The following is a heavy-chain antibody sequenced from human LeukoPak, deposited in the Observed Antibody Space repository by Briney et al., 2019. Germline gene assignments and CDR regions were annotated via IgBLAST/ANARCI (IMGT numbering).Heavy chain of an antibody. V-gene: IGHV3-23*01. CDR2: ISASGDRT. CDR3: AKGGGWLYYFDY. CDR1: GFTFSSYS. Sequence: PGGSLRLSCAASGFTFSSYSMNWVRQAPRKGLEWVSAISASGDRTYYADSVKGRFTISRDNSKNTLYLQMNSLRAEDTAVYYCAKGGGWLYYFDYWGQGTLVTVSS. D-gene: IGHD6-19*01. J-gene: IGHJ4*02.